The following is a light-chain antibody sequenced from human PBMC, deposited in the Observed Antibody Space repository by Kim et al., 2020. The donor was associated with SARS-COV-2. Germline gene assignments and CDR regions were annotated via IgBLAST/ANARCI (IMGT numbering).Light chain of an antibody. CDR1: QSVIYSSNNKNY. J-gene: IGKJ2*01. V-gene: IGKV4-1*01. Sequence: DIVMTQSPDSLAVSLGKRATINCKSSQSVIYSSNNKNYLAWYQQKPGQPPKLLLYWASTRESGVPDRFSGSGSGTDFTLTISSLQAEDVAVYYCQQYYTPPYTFGQGTKLEI. CDR2: WAS. CDR3: QQYYTPPYT.